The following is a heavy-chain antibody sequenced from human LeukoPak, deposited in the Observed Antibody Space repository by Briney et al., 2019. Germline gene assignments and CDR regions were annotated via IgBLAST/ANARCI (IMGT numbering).Heavy chain of an antibody. V-gene: IGHV3-74*01. J-gene: IGHJ5*02. D-gene: IGHD2-15*01. CDR2: NNGDGSTT. Sequence: GGSLRLSCVASGFSLSGYWMHWVRQAPGKGLMYISRNNGDGSTTNYADVVKGRFTMSRDNVKNTLYLQMNSLRVEDTAVYYCARDPRNVGLAPWGQGTLVTVSS. CDR3: ARDPRNVGLAP. CDR1: GFSLSGYW.